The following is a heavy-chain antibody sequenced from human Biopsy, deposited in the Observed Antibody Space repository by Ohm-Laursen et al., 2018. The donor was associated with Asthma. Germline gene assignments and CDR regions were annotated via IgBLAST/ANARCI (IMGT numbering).Heavy chain of an antibody. J-gene: IGHJ1*01. CDR1: GFNFINAW. D-gene: IGHD3-3*02. CDR2: INGDGSQK. V-gene: IGHV3-7*01. CDR3: ARTFHFWSPYHAEHYQL. Sequence: SLRLSCAASGFNFINAWMSWGRQTPGKGLEWVATINGDGSQKSYVDSVTGRFTISRDNSKNSLHLEMNSLRAEDTAVYYCARTFHFWSPYHAEHYQLWGQGTLVTVSS.